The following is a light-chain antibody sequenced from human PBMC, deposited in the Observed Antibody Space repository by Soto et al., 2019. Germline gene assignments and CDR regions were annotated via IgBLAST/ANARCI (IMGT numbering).Light chain of an antibody. CDR2: GVS. CDR1: SSDVGGYNY. J-gene: IGLJ1*01. Sequence: QSALTQPASVSGFPGQSITISCTGTSSDVGGYNYVSWYQQHPGKAPKLMIYGVSNRPSGVSNRFSGSKSGNTASLTISGLQTEDEANYYCSSFISSTTLALCVFGTGTKLTVL. V-gene: IGLV2-14*01. CDR3: SSFISSTTLALCV.